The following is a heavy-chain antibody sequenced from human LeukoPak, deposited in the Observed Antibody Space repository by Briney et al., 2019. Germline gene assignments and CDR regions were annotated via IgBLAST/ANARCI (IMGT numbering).Heavy chain of an antibody. J-gene: IGHJ4*02. D-gene: IGHD3-10*01. V-gene: IGHV1-18*01. Sequence: GASVKVSCKASGYTFTSYGISWVRQAPGQGLEWMGWISAYNGNTNYAQKFQGRVTMTEDTSTDTAYMELSSLRSEDTAVYYCATAPYGSGSYSFDYWGQGTLVTVSS. CDR1: GYTFTSYG. CDR2: ISAYNGNT. CDR3: ATAPYGSGSYSFDY.